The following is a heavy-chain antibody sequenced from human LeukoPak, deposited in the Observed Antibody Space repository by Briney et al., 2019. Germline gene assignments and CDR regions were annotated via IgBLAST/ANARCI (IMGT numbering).Heavy chain of an antibody. CDR3: ASKHGAFDY. CDR1: GFTFSSYS. V-gene: IGHV3-21*01. D-gene: IGHD4-17*01. CDR2: ISSSSSYI. J-gene: IGHJ4*02. Sequence: GGSLRLSCAASGFTFSSYSMNWVRQAPGKGLEWVSSISSSSSYIYYADSVKGRFTISRDNAKNSLYLHMNSLRAEDTAVYYCASKHGAFDYWGQGTLVTVSS.